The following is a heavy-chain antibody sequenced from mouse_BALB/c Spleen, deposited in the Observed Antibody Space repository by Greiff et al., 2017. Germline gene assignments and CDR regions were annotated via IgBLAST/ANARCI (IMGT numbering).Heavy chain of an antibody. CDR2: ISYSGST. CDR1: GDSITSGY. V-gene: IGHV3-8*02. J-gene: IGHJ2*01. CDR3: ARYYGNYLYYFDY. Sequence: EVKLQQSGPSLVKPSQTLSLTCSVTGDSITSGYWNWIRKFPGNKLEYMGYISYSGSTYYNPSLKSRISITRDTSKNQYYLQLNSVTTEDTATYYCARYYGNYLYYFDYWGQGTTLTVSS. D-gene: IGHD2-1*01.